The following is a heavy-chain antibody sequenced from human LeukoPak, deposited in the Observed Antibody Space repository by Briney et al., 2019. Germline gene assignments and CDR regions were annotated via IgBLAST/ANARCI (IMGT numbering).Heavy chain of an antibody. CDR1: GFTFDDYG. V-gene: IGHV3-20*04. CDR3: ARDWVGISRNAFDI. Sequence: GGSLRLSCAASGFTFDDYGMSWVRQAPGKGLEWVSAINWHGGSTGYADSVKGRFTISRDNAKNSLYLQMNSLRAEDTALYYCARDWVGISRNAFDIWGQGTMVTVS. CDR2: INWHGGST. D-gene: IGHD2-21*01. J-gene: IGHJ3*02.